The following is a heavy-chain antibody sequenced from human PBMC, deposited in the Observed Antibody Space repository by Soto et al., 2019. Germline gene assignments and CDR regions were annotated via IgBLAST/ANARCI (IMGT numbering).Heavy chain of an antibody. V-gene: IGHV4-34*01. Sequence: SETLSLTCAVYGGSFSGYYWSWIRQPPGKGLEWIGEINHSGSTNYNPSLKSRVTISVDTSKNQFSLKLSSVTAADTAVYYCARGLWAAAGRLFGMDVWGQGTTVTVSS. D-gene: IGHD6-13*01. CDR1: GGSFSGYY. CDR2: INHSGST. CDR3: ARGLWAAAGRLFGMDV. J-gene: IGHJ6*02.